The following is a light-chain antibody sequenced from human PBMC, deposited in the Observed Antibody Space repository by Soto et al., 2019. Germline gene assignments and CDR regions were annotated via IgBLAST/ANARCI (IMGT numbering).Light chain of an antibody. CDR1: SSDVGGYNY. CDR2: EVS. V-gene: IGLV2-8*01. J-gene: IGLJ1*01. Sequence: QSALTQPPSASGSPGQSVTISCTGTSSDVGGYNYVSWYQQHPGKAPKLMIYEVSKRPSGVPDRFSGSKSGNTASLTVSGFQAEAEADYYCSSYAGSNDNYVFGTGTKLTVL. CDR3: SSYAGSNDNYV.